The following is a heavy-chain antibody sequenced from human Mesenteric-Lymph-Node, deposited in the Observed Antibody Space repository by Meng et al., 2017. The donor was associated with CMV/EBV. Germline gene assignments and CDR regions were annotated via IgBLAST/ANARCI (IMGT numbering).Heavy chain of an antibody. Sequence: GGSLRLSCAASEFTFSSYAMHWVRQAPGKGLEWVSGINWSSGGIGYADSVKGRFTISRDNAKNSVFLQMNSLRTEDTALYFCAKDDSYYGLDVWGQGTTVTVSS. CDR3: AKDDSYYGLDV. V-gene: IGHV3-9*01. J-gene: IGHJ6*02. CDR2: INWSSGGI. CDR1: EFTFSSYA.